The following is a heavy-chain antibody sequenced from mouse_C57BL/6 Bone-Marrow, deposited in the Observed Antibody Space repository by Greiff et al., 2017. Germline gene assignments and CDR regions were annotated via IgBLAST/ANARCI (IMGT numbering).Heavy chain of an antibody. J-gene: IGHJ2*01. Sequence: EVNVVESGGGLVQSGRSLRLSCATSGFTFSDFYMEWVRQAPGKGLEWIAASRNKANDYTTEYSASVKGRFIVSRDTSQSIIYLQMNALRAEDTAIYYCARGYDLDYWGQGTTLTVSS. CDR2: SRNKANDYTT. CDR3: ARGYDLDY. V-gene: IGHV7-1*01. CDR1: GFTFSDFY. D-gene: IGHD2-3*01.